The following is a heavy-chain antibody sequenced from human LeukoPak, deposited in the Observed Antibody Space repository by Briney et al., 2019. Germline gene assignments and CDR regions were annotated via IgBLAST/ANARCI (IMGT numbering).Heavy chain of an antibody. CDR3: ARHDSFIPY. CDR1: GFTFSDYA. D-gene: IGHD3-16*02. J-gene: IGHJ4*02. CDR2: ISDSGAGT. Sequence: PGGSLRLSCVASGFTFSDYAMSWVRQAPGKGLEWVSGISDSGAGTYYTDSVKGRCTISRDNSRNTVSLQLNNLRAEHTAVYFCARHDSFIPYWGQGTLVTVTS. V-gene: IGHV3-23*01.